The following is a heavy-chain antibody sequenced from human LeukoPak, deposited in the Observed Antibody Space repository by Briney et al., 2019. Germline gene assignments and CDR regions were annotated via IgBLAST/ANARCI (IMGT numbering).Heavy chain of an antibody. CDR2: IYYSGST. CDR3: ARRELWFGELGWFDP. J-gene: IGHJ5*02. Sequence: GSLRLSCAASGFTFSSYTINWIRQPPGKGLEWIGSIYYSGSTYYNPSLKSRVTISVDTSKNQFSLKLSSVTAADTAVYYCARRELWFGELGWFDPWGQGTLVTVSS. CDR1: GFTFSSYT. V-gene: IGHV4-39*01. D-gene: IGHD3-10*01.